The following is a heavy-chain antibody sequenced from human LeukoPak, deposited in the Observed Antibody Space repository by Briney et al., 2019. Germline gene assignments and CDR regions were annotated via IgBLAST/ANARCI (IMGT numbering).Heavy chain of an antibody. D-gene: IGHD6-13*01. J-gene: IGHJ6*03. V-gene: IGHV1-18*01. CDR1: GYTFTNFG. CDR3: ARDGSSNWHANFDSYYMDV. Sequence: ASVKVPCKASGYTFTNFGISWVRQAPGQGLEWMGWISAYNGGTNYAQNLQGRVTMTTDTSTSTAYMELRSLRSDDTAVYYCARDGSSNWHANFDSYYMDVWGKGTTVTVSS. CDR2: ISAYNGGT.